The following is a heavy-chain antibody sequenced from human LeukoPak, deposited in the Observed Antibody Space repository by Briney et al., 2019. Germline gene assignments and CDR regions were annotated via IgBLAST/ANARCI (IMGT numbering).Heavy chain of an antibody. J-gene: IGHJ6*03. CDR2: ISSSSSYI. Sequence: GGSLRLSCAASGFTFSSYSMNWVRQAPGKGLEGVSSISSSSSYIYYAYSVKGRFTISGDNAKNSLYLQMNSLRAEDTAVYYCARDFVVVVAAHYYYYYMDVWGKGTTVTASS. CDR1: GFTFSSYS. CDR3: ARDFVVVVAAHYYYYYMDV. D-gene: IGHD2-15*01. V-gene: IGHV3-21*01.